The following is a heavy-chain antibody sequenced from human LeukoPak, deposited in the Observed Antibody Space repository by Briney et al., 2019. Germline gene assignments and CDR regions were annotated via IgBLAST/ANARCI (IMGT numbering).Heavy chain of an antibody. CDR3: ARGPERGAAAGSGFDY. CDR2: ISAYNGNT. Sequence: ASVKVSCKASGYTFTSYGISWVRQAPGQGLGWMGWISAYNGNTNYAQKLQGRVTMTTDTSTSTAYMELRSLRSDDTAVYYCARGPERGAAAGSGFDYWGQGTLVTVSS. J-gene: IGHJ4*02. V-gene: IGHV1-18*01. D-gene: IGHD6-13*01. CDR1: GYTFTSYG.